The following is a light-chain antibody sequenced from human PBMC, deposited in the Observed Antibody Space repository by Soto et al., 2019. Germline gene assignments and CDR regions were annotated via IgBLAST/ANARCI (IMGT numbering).Light chain of an antibody. CDR1: QSVSSK. CDR2: GAS. J-gene: IGKJ2*01. V-gene: IGKV3-15*01. CDR3: QQYNNWPPYT. Sequence: EIVMTQSPATLSVSPGERATLSCRASQSVSSKLVWYQQKPGQAPRLLIYGASTRATGIPARFSGSGSGTKFTLPISSLQSEDFAVYYCQQYNNWPPYTFGQGTKLEIK.